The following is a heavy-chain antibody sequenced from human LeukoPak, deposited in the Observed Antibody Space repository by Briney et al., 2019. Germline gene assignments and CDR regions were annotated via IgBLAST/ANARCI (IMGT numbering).Heavy chain of an antibody. CDR3: ARVGSEEGYYFDH. CDR2: ISSNGDST. V-gene: IGHV3-64*01. J-gene: IGHJ4*02. D-gene: IGHD2-15*01. Sequence: GGSLRLSCAAAGFTFSTYTMHWVRQAPGKGLEYVSAISSNGDSTYYANSVKGRFTISRDNSKNTLYLQMNSLRAEDTALYYCARVGSEEGYYFDHWGQGTLVTVSS. CDR1: GFTFSTYT.